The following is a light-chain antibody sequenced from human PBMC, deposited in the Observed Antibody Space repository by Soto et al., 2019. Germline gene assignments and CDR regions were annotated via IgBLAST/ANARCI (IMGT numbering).Light chain of an antibody. Sequence: QSVLTQPASVSGSPGQSITISCTGTISDIFGDYDYVSWYQQHPGKAPKLLIYKVSNRPSGVSYRFSASKSGNTDSLTISGLQAEDEDDYYCSSYSISSSTSYVFGTGTKVTV. CDR2: KVS. J-gene: IGLJ1*01. CDR3: SSYSISSSTSYV. V-gene: IGLV2-14*01. CDR1: ISDIFGDYDY.